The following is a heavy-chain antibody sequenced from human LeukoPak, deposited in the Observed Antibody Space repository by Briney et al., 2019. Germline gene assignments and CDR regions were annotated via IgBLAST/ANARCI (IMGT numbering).Heavy chain of an antibody. Sequence: GGSLRLSCAASGFTFSSYAMSWVRQAPGKGLEWVSAISGSGGSTYYADSVKGRFTISRDNSKNTLYLQMNSLRAEDTAVYYCAKYPRLPVTYCSSTSCYNSRLWYWGQGTLVTVSS. CDR1: GFTFSSYA. V-gene: IGHV3-23*01. CDR3: AKYPRLPVTYCSSTSCYNSRLWY. J-gene: IGHJ4*02. D-gene: IGHD2-2*02. CDR2: ISGSGGST.